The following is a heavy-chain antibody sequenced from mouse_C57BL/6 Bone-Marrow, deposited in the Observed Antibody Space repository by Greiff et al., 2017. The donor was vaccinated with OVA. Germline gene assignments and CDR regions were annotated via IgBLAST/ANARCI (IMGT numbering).Heavy chain of an antibody. CDR1: GYTFTSYW. J-gene: IGHJ1*03. D-gene: IGHD2-4*01. Sequence: VQLQQPGTELVKPGASVKLSCKASGYTFTSYWMHWVKQRPGQGLEWIGNINPSNGGTNYNEKFKSKATLTVDKSSSTAYMQLSSLTSEDSAVYYCARSLYDYDEDWYFEVWGTGTTVTVSS. CDR3: ARSLYDYDEDWYFEV. CDR2: INPSNGGT. V-gene: IGHV1-53*01.